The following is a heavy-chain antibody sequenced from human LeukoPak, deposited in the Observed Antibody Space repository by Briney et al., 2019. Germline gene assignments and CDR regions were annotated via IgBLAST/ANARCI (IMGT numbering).Heavy chain of an antibody. J-gene: IGHJ3*01. CDR3: ARQAPRHQGSNIAAAG. D-gene: IGHD6-13*01. V-gene: IGHV4-59*01. CDR2: IYYSGST. Sequence: SETLSLTCTVSGGSISSYYWSWIRQPPGKGLEWIGYIYYSGSTNYNPSLKSRVTISVDTSKNQFSLKLSSVTAADTAVYYCARQAPRHQGSNIAAAGWGQGTMVTVSS. CDR1: GGSISSYY.